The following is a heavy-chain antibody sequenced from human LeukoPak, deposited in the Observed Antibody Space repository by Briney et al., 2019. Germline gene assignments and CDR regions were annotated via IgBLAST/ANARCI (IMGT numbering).Heavy chain of an antibody. CDR2: ISYDGSNK. V-gene: IGHV3-30*04. J-gene: IGHJ3*02. Sequence: GGSLRLSCAASGFTFSSYAMHWVRQAPGKGLEWVAVISYDGSNKYYADSVKDRFTISRDNSKNTLYLQMNSLRAEDTAVYYCARGSAFDIWGQGTMVTVSS. CDR1: GFTFSSYA. CDR3: ARGSAFDI.